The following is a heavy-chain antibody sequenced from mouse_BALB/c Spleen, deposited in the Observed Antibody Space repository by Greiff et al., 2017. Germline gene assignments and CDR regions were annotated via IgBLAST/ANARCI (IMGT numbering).Heavy chain of an antibody. J-gene: IGHJ3*01. CDR3: ARDHYRSRQGFAY. CDR2: IWAGGST. CDR1: GFSLTSYG. Sequence: VKVVESGPGLVAPSQSLSITCTVSGFSLTSYGVHWVRQPPGKGLEWLGVIWAGGSTNYNSALMSRLSISKDNSKSQVFLKMNSLQTDDTAMYYCARDHYRSRQGFAYWGQGTLVTVSA. V-gene: IGHV2-9*02. D-gene: IGHD2-14*01.